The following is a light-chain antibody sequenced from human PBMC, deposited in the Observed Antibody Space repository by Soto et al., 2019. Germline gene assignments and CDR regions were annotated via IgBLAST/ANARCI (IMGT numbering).Light chain of an antibody. J-gene: IGKJ5*01. CDR3: QQYGSSSPTT. CDR1: QSVTSNY. Sequence: EIVLTQSPGTLSLSPGEGATLSCRASQSVTSNYLAWYQQRPGQAPRILIYGASSRATGIPDRVSGGGSGTDFTLPISKMEPEDFALYYCQQYGSSSPTTFGQGTRLEIE. V-gene: IGKV3-20*01. CDR2: GAS.